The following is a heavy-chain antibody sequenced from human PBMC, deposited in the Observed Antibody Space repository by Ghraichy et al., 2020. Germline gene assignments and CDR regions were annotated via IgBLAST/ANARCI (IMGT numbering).Heavy chain of an antibody. Sequence: SEPLSLTCTVSGGSISSYYWSWIRQPPGKGLEWIGYIYYSGSTNYNPSLKSRVTISVDTSKNQFSLKLSSVTAADTAVYYCARGISSGYYSFVRWFDPWGQGTLVTVSS. CDR2: IYYSGST. V-gene: IGHV4-59*01. CDR3: ARGISSGYYSFVRWFDP. D-gene: IGHD3-22*01. CDR1: GGSISSYY. J-gene: IGHJ5*02.